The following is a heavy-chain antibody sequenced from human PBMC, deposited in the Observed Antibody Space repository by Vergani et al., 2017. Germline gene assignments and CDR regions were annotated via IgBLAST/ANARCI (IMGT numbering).Heavy chain of an antibody. V-gene: IGHV1-2*02. D-gene: IGHD3-22*01. Sequence: QVQLVQSGAEVKKPGASVKVSCKASGYTFTGYYMHWVRQAPGQGLEWMGWINPNSGGTNYAQKFQGRVTMTRDTSISTVYMELSRLRSDDTAVYYCAREHYYDSSGYYSPGYWGQGTLVTVSS. CDR3: AREHYYDSSGYYSPGY. CDR1: GYTFTGYY. J-gene: IGHJ4*02. CDR2: INPNSGGT.